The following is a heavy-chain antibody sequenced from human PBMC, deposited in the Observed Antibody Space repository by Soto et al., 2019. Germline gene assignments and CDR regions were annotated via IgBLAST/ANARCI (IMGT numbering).Heavy chain of an antibody. J-gene: IGHJ4*02. CDR2: IKSKTDGGTT. Sequence: EVQLVESGGGLVQPGGSLRLSCAASGFTFSNAWMSWVRQAPGKGLEWVGRIKSKTDGGTTDYAAPVKGRFTISRDDSKNTLYLQMNSLKTEDTAVYYCTTTPPRFLDICYWGQGTLVTVSS. CDR3: TTTPPRFLDICY. D-gene: IGHD3-3*01. CDR1: GFTFSNAW. V-gene: IGHV3-15*01.